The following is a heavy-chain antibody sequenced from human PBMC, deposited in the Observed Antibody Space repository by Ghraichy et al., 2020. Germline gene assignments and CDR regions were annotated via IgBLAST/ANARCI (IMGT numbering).Heavy chain of an antibody. D-gene: IGHD6-13*01. CDR2: ISWDGGST. CDR3: AKSPHSSSWYFFDY. Sequence: GGSLRLSCAASGFTFDDYAMHWVRQAPGKGLEWVSLISWDGGSTYYADSVKGRFTISRDNGKNSLYLQMNSLRAEETALYYCAKSPHSSSWYFFDYWGQGTLVTVSS. J-gene: IGHJ4*02. V-gene: IGHV3-43D*03. CDR1: GFTFDDYA.